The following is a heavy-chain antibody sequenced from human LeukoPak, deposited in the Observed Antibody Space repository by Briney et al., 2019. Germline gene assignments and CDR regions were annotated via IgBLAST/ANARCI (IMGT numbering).Heavy chain of an antibody. CDR3: ARGGITIFGVVIRDAFDI. CDR1: VFPFSRYS. Sequence: PGGSMRLSCTTSVFPFSRYSMNWVRQAPGKGLEWVANIKQDGSEKYYVDSVKGRFTISRDNAKNSLYLQMNSLRAEDTAVYYCARGGITIFGVVIRDAFDIRGQGTMVTVSS. CDR2: IKQDGSEK. D-gene: IGHD3-3*01. V-gene: IGHV3-7*01. J-gene: IGHJ3*02.